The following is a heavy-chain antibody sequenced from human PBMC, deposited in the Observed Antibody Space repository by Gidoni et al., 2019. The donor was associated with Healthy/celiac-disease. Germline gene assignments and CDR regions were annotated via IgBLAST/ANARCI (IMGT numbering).Heavy chain of an antibody. J-gene: IGHJ5*02. V-gene: IGHV5-10-1*03. CDR1: GYSFTTYW. CDR2: IDPSDSYT. Sequence: EVQLVQSGAEVNTPGESLRISCKGSGYSFTTYWISWVRQMPGKGLEWLGRIDPSDSYTNYSPSFQGHVTISADKSISTAYLQWSSLKASDTAMYYCARHGGHYDFWSGYRSNWFDPWGQGTLVTVSS. D-gene: IGHD3-3*01. CDR3: ARHGGHYDFWSGYRSNWFDP.